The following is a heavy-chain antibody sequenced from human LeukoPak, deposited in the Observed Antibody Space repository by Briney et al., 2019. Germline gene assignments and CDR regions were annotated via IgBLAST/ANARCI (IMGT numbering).Heavy chain of an antibody. J-gene: IGHJ6*03. V-gene: IGHV3-15*01. CDR1: GFTFSNAW. CDR3: TTDYVSGFGGMDYMDV. Sequence: GGSLRLSCAASGFTFSNAWMSWVRQAPGKGLEWVGRIKSKTDGGTTDYAAHVKGRFTISRDDSKNTLYLQMNSLKTEDTAVYYCTTDYVSGFGGMDYMDVWGKGTTVTVSS. CDR2: IKSKTDGGTT. D-gene: IGHD3-16*01.